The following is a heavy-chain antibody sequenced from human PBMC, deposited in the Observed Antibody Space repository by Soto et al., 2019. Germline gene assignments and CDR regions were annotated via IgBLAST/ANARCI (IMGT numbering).Heavy chain of an antibody. CDR1: GFTFSSYS. Sequence: PGGSLRLSCAASGFTFSSYSMNWVRQAPGKGLEWVSSISSSSSYIYYADSVKGRFTISRDNAKNSLYLQMNSLRDEDTAVYYCARSSRYAAALYFDYWGQGTLVTVSS. CDR3: ARSSRYAAALYFDY. D-gene: IGHD6-6*01. CDR2: ISSSSSYI. V-gene: IGHV3-21*01. J-gene: IGHJ4*02.